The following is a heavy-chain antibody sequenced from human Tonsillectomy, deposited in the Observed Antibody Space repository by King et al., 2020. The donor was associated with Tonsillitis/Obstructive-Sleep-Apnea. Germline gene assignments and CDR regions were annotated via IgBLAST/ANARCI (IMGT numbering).Heavy chain of an antibody. CDR3: ARQGWLHRAGSFDS. J-gene: IGHJ4*02. CDR2: IYYSGST. Sequence: VQLQESGPGLVKPSETLSLTCTVSGGSISSYYWSWIRQPPGKGLEWIGYIYYSGSTNYNPSLKSRVTISVDTSKNQFSLKLSSVTAAATSVSDCARQGWLHRAGSFDSWGQGTLVTVSS. D-gene: IGHD3-22*01. V-gene: IGHV4-59*08. CDR1: GGSISSYY.